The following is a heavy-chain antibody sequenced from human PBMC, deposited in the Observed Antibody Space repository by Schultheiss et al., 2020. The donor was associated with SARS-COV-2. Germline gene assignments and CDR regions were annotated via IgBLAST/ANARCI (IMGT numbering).Heavy chain of an antibody. D-gene: IGHD3-3*01. CDR1: GGSISSGYY. V-gene: IGHV4-38-2*02. J-gene: IGHJ5*02. CDR2: IYHSGST. CDR3: ARGVITIFGVRWFDP. Sequence: GSLRLSCTVSGGSISSGYYWGWIRQPPGKGLEWIGSIYHSGSTYYNPSLKSRVTISVDTSKNQFSLKLSSVTAADTAVYYCARGVITIFGVRWFDPWGQGTLVTVSS.